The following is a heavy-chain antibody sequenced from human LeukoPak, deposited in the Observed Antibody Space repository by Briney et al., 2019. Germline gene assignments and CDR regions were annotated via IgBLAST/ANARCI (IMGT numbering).Heavy chain of an antibody. Sequence: SETLSLTCAVYGGSFSGYYWSWIRQPPGKGLEWIGEINHSGSTNYNPSLKSRVTISVDTSKNQFSLKLSSVTAADTAVYYCARDRYYYDSSGYYYYFDYWGQGTLVTVSS. D-gene: IGHD3-22*01. CDR3: ARDRYYYDSSGYYYYFDY. J-gene: IGHJ4*02. CDR1: GGSFSGYY. V-gene: IGHV4-34*01. CDR2: INHSGST.